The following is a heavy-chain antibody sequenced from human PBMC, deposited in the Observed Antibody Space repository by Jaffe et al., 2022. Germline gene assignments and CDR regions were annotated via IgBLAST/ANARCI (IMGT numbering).Heavy chain of an antibody. D-gene: IGHD2-15*01. CDR2: ISSSGSTI. V-gene: IGHV3-48*03. J-gene: IGHJ4*02. CDR3: ARSIVVVVAATPALDY. CDR1: GFTFSSYE. Sequence: EVQLVESGGGLVQPGGSLRLSCAASGFTFSSYEMNWVRQAPGKGLEWVSYISSSGSTIYYADSVKGRFTISRDNAKNSLYLQMNSLRAEDTAVYYCARSIVVVVAATPALDYWGQGTLVTVSS.